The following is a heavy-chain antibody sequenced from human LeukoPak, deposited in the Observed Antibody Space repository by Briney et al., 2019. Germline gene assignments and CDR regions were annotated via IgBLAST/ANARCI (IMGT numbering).Heavy chain of an antibody. CDR3: ARGLQPPVLYGMDV. D-gene: IGHD4-11*01. J-gene: IGHJ6*02. CDR1: GFMFGNYG. Sequence: GGSLRLSCAASGFMFGNYGMHWVRQAPGRGLEWVALIWYDGSKKYYADSVKGRFTVSRDNSENTLYLQMDSLRADDTAVYYCARGLQPPVLYGMDVWGQGTTVTVSS. CDR2: IWYDGSKK. V-gene: IGHV3-33*01.